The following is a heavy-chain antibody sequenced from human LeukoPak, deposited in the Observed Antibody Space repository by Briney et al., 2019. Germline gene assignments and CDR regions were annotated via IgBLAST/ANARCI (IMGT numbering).Heavy chain of an antibody. V-gene: IGHV4-59*12. D-gene: IGHD3-22*01. CDR2: IYYSGST. CDR1: GYSISSGYY. CDR3: ARDRYYYDSSGPTNFDY. Sequence: SETLSLTCNVSGYSISSGYYWSWIRQPPGKGLEWIGYIYYSGSTNYNPSLKSRVTILVDTSKNQFSLKLSSVTAADTAVYYCARDRYYYDSSGPTNFDYWGQGTLVTVSS. J-gene: IGHJ4*02.